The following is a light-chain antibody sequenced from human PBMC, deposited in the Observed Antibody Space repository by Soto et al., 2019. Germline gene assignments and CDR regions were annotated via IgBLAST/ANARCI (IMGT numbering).Light chain of an antibody. CDR3: HQYGSSPLT. Sequence: DIVLTPSPGTLSMSPGERAPLSCRASQSVRKNYLAWYQRKSGQAPRLLIYGASNRAGGIPDRFSGNGSGTDVSLTISRLEPEDFSVYYCHQYGSSPLTFGGGTKVQIK. J-gene: IGKJ4*01. CDR2: GAS. V-gene: IGKV3-20*01. CDR1: QSVRKNY.